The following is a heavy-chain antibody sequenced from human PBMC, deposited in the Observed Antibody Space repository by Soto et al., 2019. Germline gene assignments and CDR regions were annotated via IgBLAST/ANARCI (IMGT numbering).Heavy chain of an antibody. J-gene: IGHJ4*01. V-gene: IGHV3-15*07. Sequence: EVQLVESGGGLVQPGGSLRLSCAASGFTFSNAWINWVRQAPGKGLEWVGRIKSKTDGGTTDFAAPVTGRFAISRDDSKNIAYMQMNSLKIEETAVYYCSTDSYSDMTVVRLDNWGHGTLVTVSS. CDR1: GFTFSNAW. D-gene: IGHD3-22*01. CDR3: STDSYSDMTVVRLDN. CDR2: IKSKTDGGTT.